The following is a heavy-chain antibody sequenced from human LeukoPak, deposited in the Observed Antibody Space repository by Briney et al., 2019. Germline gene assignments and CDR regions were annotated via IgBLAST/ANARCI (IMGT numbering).Heavy chain of an antibody. CDR3: ARDLYRIVVVPHYFDY. Sequence: PGGSLRLSCAASGLSFTSSWMNWVRQAPGKGLEWVANIKKDGSEKYYVDSVKGRFTISRDNAKNSLYLQMNSLRAEDTAVYYCARDLYRIVVVPHYFDYWGQGTLVTVSS. CDR1: GLSFTSSW. D-gene: IGHD3-22*01. CDR2: IKKDGSEK. J-gene: IGHJ4*02. V-gene: IGHV3-7*01.